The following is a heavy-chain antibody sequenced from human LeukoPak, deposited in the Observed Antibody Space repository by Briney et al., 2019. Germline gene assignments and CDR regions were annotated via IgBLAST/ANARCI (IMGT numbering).Heavy chain of an antibody. CDR1: GYAFTSYD. J-gene: IGHJ6*03. V-gene: IGHV1-8*03. Sequence: ASVKVSCKASGYAFTSYDINWVRQATGQGLEWMGWMNPNSGNTGYAQKFQGRVTITRNTSISTAYMELSSLRSEDTAVYYCARGRSVRGVISYYYYYYMDVWGKGTTVTVSS. CDR3: ARGRSVRGVISYYYYYYMDV. D-gene: IGHD3-10*01. CDR2: MNPNSGNT.